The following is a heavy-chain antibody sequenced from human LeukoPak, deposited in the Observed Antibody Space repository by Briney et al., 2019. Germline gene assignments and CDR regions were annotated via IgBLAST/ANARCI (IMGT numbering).Heavy chain of an antibody. CDR2: INPNSGGT. Sequence: ASVKASCKASGYTFTGYYMHWVRQAPAQALEWMGWINPNSGGTHYAQKPQGRVTMNRDTSISTAYMELSRLRSDDTAVYYCARGTTVNGRTFDYWGQGTLVTVSS. V-gene: IGHV1-2*02. CDR3: ARGTTVNGRTFDY. J-gene: IGHJ4*02. CDR1: GYTFTGYY. D-gene: IGHD4-11*01.